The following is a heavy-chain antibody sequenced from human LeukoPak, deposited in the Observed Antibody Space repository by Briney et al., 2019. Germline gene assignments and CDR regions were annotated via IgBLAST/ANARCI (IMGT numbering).Heavy chain of an antibody. V-gene: IGHV4-61*08. J-gene: IGHJ6*02. CDR1: GGSVSSADYY. D-gene: IGHD2-15*01. CDR2: TTYTGHT. Sequence: PSETLSLTCTVSGGSVSSADYYWTWIRQSPGKGLEWIAYTTYTGHTNYNPSLRSRVTISVDTSKNQFSLKLSSVTAADTAVYYCARVLAGYYYGMDVWGQGTTVTVSS. CDR3: ARVLAGYYYGMDV.